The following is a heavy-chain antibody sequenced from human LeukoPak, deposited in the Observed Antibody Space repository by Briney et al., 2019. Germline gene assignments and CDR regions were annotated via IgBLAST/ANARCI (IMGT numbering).Heavy chain of an antibody. CDR2: IYHSGST. CDR1: GGSISSSNW. V-gene: IGHV4-4*02. Sequence: SETLSLTCAVSGGSISSSNWWSWVRQPPGKGLEWIGEIYHSGSTNYNPSLKSRVTISVDKSKNQFSLKLSSVTAADTAVSYCARGGLYYDILTGYSDDAFDIWGQGTMVTVSS. J-gene: IGHJ3*02. CDR3: ARGGLYYDILTGYSDDAFDI. D-gene: IGHD3-9*01.